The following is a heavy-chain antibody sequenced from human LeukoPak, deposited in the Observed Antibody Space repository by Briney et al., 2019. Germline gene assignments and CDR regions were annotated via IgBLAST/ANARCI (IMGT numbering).Heavy chain of an antibody. D-gene: IGHD3-3*01. V-gene: IGHV4-4*02. CDR3: AKKGFSSPYYFDY. CDR2: IYHNGAT. J-gene: IGHJ4*02. CDR1: GGSISSSVW. Sequence: SGTLSLTCAVSGGSISSSVWWSWVRQPPGKGLEWIGEIYHNGATNYNPSLKSRVTISVDKSKNQFSLKRSSVTAADTAVYYCAKKGFSSPYYFDYWGQGTLVTGSS.